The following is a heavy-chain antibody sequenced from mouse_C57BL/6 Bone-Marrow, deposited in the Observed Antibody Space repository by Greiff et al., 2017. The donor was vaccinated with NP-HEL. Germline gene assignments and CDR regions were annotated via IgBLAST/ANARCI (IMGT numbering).Heavy chain of an antibody. V-gene: IGHV6-3*01. CDR2: IRLKSDNYAT. CDR1: GFTFSNYW. Sequence: EVKVEESGGGLVQPGGSMKLSCVASGFTFSNYWMNWVRQSPEKGLEWVAQIRLKSDNYATHYAESVKGRFTISRDDSKSSVYLQMNNLRAEDTGIYYCTADYGSGDDYWGQGTTLTVSS. D-gene: IGHD1-1*01. J-gene: IGHJ2*01. CDR3: TADYGSGDDY.